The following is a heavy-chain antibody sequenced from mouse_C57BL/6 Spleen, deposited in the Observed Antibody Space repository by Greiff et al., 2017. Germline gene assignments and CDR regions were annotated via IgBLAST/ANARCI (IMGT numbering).Heavy chain of an antibody. V-gene: IGHV1-64*01. CDR3: ARWNYEYAMDD. D-gene: IGHD2-4*01. CDR1: GYTFTSYW. Sequence: QVQLQQPGAELVKPGASVKLSCKASGYTFTSYWMHWVKQRPGQGLEWIGMIHPNSGSTNYNEKFKSKATLTVDKSSSTAYMQLSSLTSEDSAVYYCARWNYEYAMDDWGQGTSVTVSS. J-gene: IGHJ4*01. CDR2: IHPNSGST.